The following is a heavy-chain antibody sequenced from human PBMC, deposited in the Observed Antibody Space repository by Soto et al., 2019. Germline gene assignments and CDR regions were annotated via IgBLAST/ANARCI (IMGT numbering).Heavy chain of an antibody. D-gene: IGHD3-22*01. CDR2: IYYSGST. CDR1: GGSVSSGSYY. Sequence: QVQLQESGPGLVKPSETLSLTCTVSGGSVSSGSYYWSWIRQPPGKGLEWIGYIYYSGSTNYNPSLKSRVTISVDTSKNQFSLKLSSVTAADTAVYYCARYDSSGPNVGAFDIWGQGTMVTVSS. CDR3: ARYDSSGPNVGAFDI. V-gene: IGHV4-61*01. J-gene: IGHJ3*02.